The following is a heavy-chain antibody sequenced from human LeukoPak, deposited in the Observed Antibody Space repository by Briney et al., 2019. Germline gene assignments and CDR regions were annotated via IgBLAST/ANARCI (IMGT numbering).Heavy chain of an antibody. Sequence: SETLSLTCTVSGGSISSYYWSWIRQPPGKGLEWIGYIYYSGSTNYNPSLKSRVTISVDTSKNQCSLKLSSVTAADTAVYYCASSRYNWNDFAYWGQGTLVTVSS. D-gene: IGHD1-20*01. CDR2: IYYSGST. V-gene: IGHV4-59*01. CDR3: ASSRYNWNDFAY. J-gene: IGHJ4*02. CDR1: GGSISSYY.